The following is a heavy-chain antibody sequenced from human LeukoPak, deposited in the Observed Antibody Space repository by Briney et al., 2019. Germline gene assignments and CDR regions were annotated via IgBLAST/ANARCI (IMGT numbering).Heavy chain of an antibody. CDR1: GFTFSSYG. J-gene: IGHJ4*02. CDR2: IWYDGSNK. V-gene: IGHV3-33*06. Sequence: PGGSLRLSCAASGFTFSSYGMHWVRQAPGKGLEWVALIWYDGSNKYYADSVKGRFTISRDNSKNTLYLQMNSLRAEDTAVYYCAKDPYDSSGYTFDYWGQGTLVTVSS. CDR3: AKDPYDSSGYTFDY. D-gene: IGHD3-22*01.